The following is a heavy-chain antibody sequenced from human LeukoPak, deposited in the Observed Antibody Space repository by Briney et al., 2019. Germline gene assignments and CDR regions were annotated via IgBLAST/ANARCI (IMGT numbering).Heavy chain of an antibody. CDR2: TYYRVKRYN. CDR1: VDSVSSNSAA. Sequence: SQTLSLTRAISVDSVSSNSAAWNWIRQSPSRGLEWLVRTYYRVKRYNDYAVTVKSRITINPDTSQNQFSLQLNSATPEVTTSYYCARSSVVVVAATYDTYNWFDPGGQGTLVTVSA. CDR3: ARSSVVVVAATYDTYNWFDP. V-gene: IGHV6-1*01. J-gene: IGHJ5*02. D-gene: IGHD2-15*01.